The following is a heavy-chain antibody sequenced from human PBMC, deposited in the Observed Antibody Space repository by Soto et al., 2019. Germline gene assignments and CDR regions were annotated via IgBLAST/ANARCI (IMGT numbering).Heavy chain of an antibody. D-gene: IGHD6-19*01. V-gene: IGHV3-72*01. CDR1: GFTLSDHY. Sequence: GGSLRLSCAASGFTLSDHYVDWVRQAPGKGLEWVGRTRNKANGYTSEYAASVKGRVTISSYDSENSLSLQMNSLRTEDTAVYYCARLLYGSGRFPEYWGLGTLVTVSS. CDR3: ARLLYGSGRFPEY. J-gene: IGHJ4*02. CDR2: TRNKANGYTS.